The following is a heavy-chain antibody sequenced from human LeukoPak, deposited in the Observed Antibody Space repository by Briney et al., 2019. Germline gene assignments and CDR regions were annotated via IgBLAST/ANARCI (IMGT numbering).Heavy chain of an antibody. V-gene: IGHV1-24*01. J-gene: IGHJ4*02. CDR3: ARDKGYCSSTSCYGIDY. CDR1: GYTLTELS. CDR2: FDPEDGET. Sequence: EASVKVSCKVSGYTLTELSMHWVRQAPGKGLEWMGGFDPEDGETIYAQKLQGRVTMTTDTSTSTAYMELRSLRSDDTAVYYCARDKGYCSSTSCYGIDYWGQGTLVTVSS. D-gene: IGHD2-2*01.